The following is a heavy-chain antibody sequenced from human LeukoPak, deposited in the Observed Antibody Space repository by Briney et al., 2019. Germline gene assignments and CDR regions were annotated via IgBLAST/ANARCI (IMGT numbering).Heavy chain of an antibody. V-gene: IGHV3-30*04. Sequence: GGSLRLSCAASGFTFSSYAMHWVRQAPGKGLEWVAVISYDGSNKYYADSVKGRFTISRDNSKNTLYLQMNSLRAEGTAVYYCARGTVTTLFDYWGQGTLVTVSS. CDR2: ISYDGSNK. D-gene: IGHD4-17*01. J-gene: IGHJ4*02. CDR1: GFTFSSYA. CDR3: ARGTVTTLFDY.